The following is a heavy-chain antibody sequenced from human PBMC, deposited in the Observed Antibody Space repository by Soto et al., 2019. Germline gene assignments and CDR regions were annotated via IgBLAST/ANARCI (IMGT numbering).Heavy chain of an antibody. CDR1: GYTFTSYG. Sequence: ASVKVSCKASGYTFTSYGISWVRQAPGQGLEWMGWISAYNGNTNYAQKLQGRVTMTTDTSTSTAYMELRSLRSDDTAVYYCAIGELSSYYYYGMDVWGQGTTVTVSS. CDR3: AIGELSSYYYYGMDV. D-gene: IGHD3-10*01. V-gene: IGHV1-18*01. J-gene: IGHJ6*02. CDR2: ISAYNGNT.